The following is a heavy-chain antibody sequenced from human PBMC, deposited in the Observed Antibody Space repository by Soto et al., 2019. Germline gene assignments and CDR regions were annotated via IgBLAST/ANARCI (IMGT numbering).Heavy chain of an antibody. J-gene: IGHJ4*02. CDR3: AKDHFVVVPAGPPLFDX. Sequence: GRCLRLSCAASGFTFSSYSMSWVRQAPGKGREWVSAISGSGGSTYYADSVKGRFTISRDNSKNTLYLQMNSLRAEDTAVYYCAKDHFVVVPAGPPLFDXGGQGTLVTVSX. CDR1: GFTFSSYS. V-gene: IGHV3-23*01. D-gene: IGHD2-2*01. CDR2: ISGSGGST.